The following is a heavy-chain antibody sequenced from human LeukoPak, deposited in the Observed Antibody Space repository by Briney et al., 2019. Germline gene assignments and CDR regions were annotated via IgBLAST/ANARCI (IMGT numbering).Heavy chain of an antibody. V-gene: IGHV4-39*01. J-gene: IGHJ6*03. CDR3: ARHESDILGYYYYMDV. CDR2: IYYSGST. Sequence: SETLSLTCTVSGGSISSSTYYWVWIRQPPGKGLEWIGSIYYSGSTYYNPSLKSRVTISVDTSKNQFSLKLSSVTAADTAVYYCARHESDILGYYYYMDVWGKGTTVTISS. CDR1: GGSISSSTYY. D-gene: IGHD3-9*01.